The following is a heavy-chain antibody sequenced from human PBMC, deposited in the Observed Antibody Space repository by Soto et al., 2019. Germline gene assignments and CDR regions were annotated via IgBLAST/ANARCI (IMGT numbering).Heavy chain of an antibody. D-gene: IGHD2-15*01. CDR2: ISGSGGGT. J-gene: IGHJ3*02. Sequence: EVQLLESGGGLVQPGGSLRVSCAASGFTFSNYAMSWVRQAPGKGLEWVSAISGSGGGTFYADSVKGRFTISRDNSKNTLSLQMSALRAEYTAVYYCAREYWSGLDCNFPAFDIWGQGAMVTLSS. V-gene: IGHV3-23*01. CDR1: GFTFSNYA. CDR3: AREYWSGLDCNFPAFDI.